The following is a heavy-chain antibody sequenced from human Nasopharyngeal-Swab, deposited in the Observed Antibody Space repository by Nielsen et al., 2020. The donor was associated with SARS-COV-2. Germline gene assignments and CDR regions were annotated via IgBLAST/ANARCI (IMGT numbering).Heavy chain of an antibody. CDR2: ISWNSVSI. CDR1: GFTFDDYA. V-gene: IGHV3-9*01. CDR3: AKAFTVTNPRIHDAFDI. J-gene: IGHJ3*02. D-gene: IGHD4-17*01. Sequence: LKISCAASGFTFDDYAIHWVRQAPGKGLEWVSGISWNSVSIGYADSVKGRFTISRDNAKNSLYLQMNSLRAEDTALYYCAKAFTVTNPRIHDAFDIWGQGTMVTVSS.